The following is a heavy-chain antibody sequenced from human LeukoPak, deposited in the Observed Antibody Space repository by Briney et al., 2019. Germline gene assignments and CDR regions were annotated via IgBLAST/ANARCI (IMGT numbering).Heavy chain of an antibody. CDR1: GYSIRSAYY. CDR2: IYHSGST. Sequence: SETLSLTCTVSGYSIRSAYYWGWIRQPPGKGLEWIGSIYHSGSTYSNPSLKSRVTISVDTSKNQLSLKLNSVTAADTAVYYCARIPRLGEVTTWGQGTLVTVSS. CDR3: ARIPRLGEVTT. D-gene: IGHD1-26*01. J-gene: IGHJ5*02. V-gene: IGHV4-38-2*02.